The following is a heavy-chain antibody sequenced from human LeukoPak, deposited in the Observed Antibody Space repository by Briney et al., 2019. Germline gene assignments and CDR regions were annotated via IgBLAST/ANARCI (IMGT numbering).Heavy chain of an antibody. J-gene: IGHJ3*02. CDR1: DGSISSSSFY. CDR2: ISYGGST. V-gene: IGHV4-39*01. Sequence: PSETLSLTCTVSDGSISSSSFYWGWIRQPPGKGLEWIGSISYGGSTYYNPSLKSRLTISVDTSKSQFSLKLSSVTAADTAVYYCAGIDSVIAFDIWGQGTMVTVSS. CDR3: AGIDSVIAFDI. D-gene: IGHD3-16*02.